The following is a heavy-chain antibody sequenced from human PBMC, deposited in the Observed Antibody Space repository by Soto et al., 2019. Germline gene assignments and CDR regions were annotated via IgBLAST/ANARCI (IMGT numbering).Heavy chain of an antibody. V-gene: IGHV3-53*01. CDR2: IYRGGGT. CDR3: AKYSQWLVPYNWFDP. Sequence: PGGSLRLSCAASGFSVSGSYMGWVRQAPGKGLEWVSVIYRGGGTYYVDSVKGRFTISRDNSENTLYLQMNSLRADDTAVYYCAKYSQWLVPYNWFDPWGQGTLVTVSS. CDR1: GFSVSGSY. D-gene: IGHD6-19*01. J-gene: IGHJ5*02.